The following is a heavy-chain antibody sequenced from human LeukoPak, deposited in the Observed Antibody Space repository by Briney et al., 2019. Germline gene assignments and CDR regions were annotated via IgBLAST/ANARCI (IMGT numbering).Heavy chain of an antibody. J-gene: IGHJ4*02. D-gene: IGHD3-10*01. Sequence: SETLSLTCTVSGGSISSSSYYWGWIRQPPGKGLEWIGSIYYSGSTYYNPSLKSRVTISVDTSKNQFSLKLSSVTAADTAVYYCASLLRMVRGTPRWGQGTLVTVSS. CDR2: IYYSGST. V-gene: IGHV4-39*01. CDR3: ASLLRMVRGTPR. CDR1: GGSISSSSYY.